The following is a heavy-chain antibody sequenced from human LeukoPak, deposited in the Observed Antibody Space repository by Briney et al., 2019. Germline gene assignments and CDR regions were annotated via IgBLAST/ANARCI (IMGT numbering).Heavy chain of an antibody. CDR1: GFIFTSYS. V-gene: IGHV3-48*04. CDR2: ISSSSSTI. D-gene: IGHD3-10*01. J-gene: IGHJ4*02. CDR3: ARGGDLDYYGSGSYWGDY. Sequence: GGSLRLSCAASGFIFTSYSMNWVRQAPGKGLEWISYISSSSSTIYYADSVKGRFTISRDNAKNSLYLQMNSLRAEDTAVYYCARGGDLDYYGSGSYWGDYWGQGTLVTVSS.